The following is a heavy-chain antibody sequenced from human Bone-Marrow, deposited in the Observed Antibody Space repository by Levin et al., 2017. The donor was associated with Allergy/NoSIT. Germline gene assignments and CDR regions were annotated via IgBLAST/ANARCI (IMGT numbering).Heavy chain of an antibody. Sequence: GGSLRLSCAASGFTFTDYAMAWVRQAPGKGLEWVSGISGSAGNAFYADSVKGRFIMSSDNSKSTLYLQMNSLRVEDTAVYYCAKVVGYGSGSEWYFDHWGQGTLVTVSS. D-gene: IGHD3-10*01. CDR1: GFTFTDYA. J-gene: IGHJ4*02. CDR3: AKVVGYGSGSEWYFDH. V-gene: IGHV3-23*01. CDR2: ISGSAGNA.